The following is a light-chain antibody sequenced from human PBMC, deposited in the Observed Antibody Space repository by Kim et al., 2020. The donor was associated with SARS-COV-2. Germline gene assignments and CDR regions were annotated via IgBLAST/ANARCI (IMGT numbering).Light chain of an antibody. J-gene: IGLJ2*01. Sequence: GQSFSLPCTGGGRGVGGYYHVSWHQQYPGKDAKIMIYDVSKRPSGVSNRFSGSTSGNTASLTISGRQGEDEADYYCSSYTSTNALVFGGGTQVTVL. V-gene: IGLV2-14*04. CDR1: GRGVGGYYH. CDR2: DVS. CDR3: SSYTSTNALV.